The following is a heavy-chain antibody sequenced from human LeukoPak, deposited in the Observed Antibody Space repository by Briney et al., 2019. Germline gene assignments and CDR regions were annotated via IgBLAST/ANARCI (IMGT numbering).Heavy chain of an antibody. CDR3: ARQTAMGRSGDY. V-gene: IGHV5-51*01. CDR1: GYSFTSYW. CDR2: IDPSDSDI. Sequence: GESLKISCKASGYSFTSYWIGWVRQMPGKGREWMGIIDPSDSDIRYTPSFQGQVTISADKSLSTAYLQWNSLKASDTAIYYCARQTAMGRSGDYWGQGTLVTVSS. J-gene: IGHJ4*02. D-gene: IGHD7-27*01.